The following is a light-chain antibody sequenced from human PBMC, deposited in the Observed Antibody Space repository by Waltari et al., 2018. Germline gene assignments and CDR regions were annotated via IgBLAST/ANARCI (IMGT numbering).Light chain of an antibody. CDR1: SSNIGSNA. V-gene: IGLV1-44*01. CDR3: ASWDDSLNGWV. CDR2: SSS. J-gene: IGLJ3*02. Sequence: QSVRTQPPSASGTPGQGVTSPCSGGSSNIGSNAVTWYQQFPGTAPKLLIYSSSQRPSGVPDRFSGSKSGTSASLAISGLQSEDEADFYCASWDDSLNGWVFGGGTKLTVL.